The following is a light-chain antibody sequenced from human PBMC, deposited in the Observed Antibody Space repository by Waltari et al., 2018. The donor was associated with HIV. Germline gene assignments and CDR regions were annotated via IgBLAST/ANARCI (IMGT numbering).Light chain of an antibody. CDR1: SSDVGGYNY. CDR2: DVI. J-gene: IGLJ2*01. V-gene: IGLV2-8*01. CDR3: SSHAGSKVV. Sequence: QSALTQPPSASGSPGQSVTLSCTGTSSDVGGYNYVSWHQQHPGKAPKLMIYDVIKRPSGVPARFSGSKSGNTASLPVSGLQPEDEADYYCSSHAGSKVVFGGGTRLTVL.